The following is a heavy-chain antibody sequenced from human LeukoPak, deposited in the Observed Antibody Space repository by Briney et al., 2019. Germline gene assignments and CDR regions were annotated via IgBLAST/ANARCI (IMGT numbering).Heavy chain of an antibody. CDR1: GFTFSSYG. V-gene: IGHV3-30*18. CDR2: ISYDGSNK. CDR3: AKALDIVATNYFDY. D-gene: IGHD5-12*01. Sequence: GRSLRLSCAASGFTFSSYGMHWVRQAPGKGREWVAVISYDGSNKYYADSVKGRFTISRDNSKNTLYLQMNSLRAEDTAVYYCAKALDIVATNYFDYWGQGTLVTVSS. J-gene: IGHJ4*02.